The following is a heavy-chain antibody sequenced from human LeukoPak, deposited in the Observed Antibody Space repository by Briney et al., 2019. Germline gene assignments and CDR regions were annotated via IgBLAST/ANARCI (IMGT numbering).Heavy chain of an antibody. V-gene: IGHV4-39*07. J-gene: IGHJ4*02. CDR1: GVSISSSNSY. Sequence: ETSETLSLTCTVSGVSISSSNSYWGWIRQPPGKGLEWIGSIYYSGNTYYNPSLKSRVTISVDTSKNQFSLKLSSVTAADTAVYYCARSVDGFGEFTWGQGTLVTVSS. CDR2: IYYSGNT. CDR3: ARSVDGFGEFT. D-gene: IGHD3-10*01.